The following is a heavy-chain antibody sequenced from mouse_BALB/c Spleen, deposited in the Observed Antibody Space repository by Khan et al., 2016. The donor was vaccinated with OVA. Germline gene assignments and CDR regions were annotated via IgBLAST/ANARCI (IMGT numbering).Heavy chain of an antibody. J-gene: IGHJ4*01. CDR2: ISSSGST. D-gene: IGHD2-3*01. V-gene: IGHV3-2*02. CDR1: GYSITSDYA. Sequence: VQLQESGPGLVKPSQSLSLTCTVTGYSITSDYAWNWIRQFPGNKLEWMGYISSSGSTNYNPALKSRISITRDTSKNQFFLQLNSVTTEDTATYDCARDGSRYNYAMDYWGQGTSGTVSS. CDR3: ARDGSRYNYAMDY.